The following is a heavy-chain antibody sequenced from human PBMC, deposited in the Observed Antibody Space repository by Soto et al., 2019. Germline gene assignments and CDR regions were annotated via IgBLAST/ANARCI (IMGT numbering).Heavy chain of an antibody. Sequence: EVPLVESGGGLVQPGGSLRLSCAASGFTFSSYDMHWVRQATGKGLEWVSAIGTAGDTYYPGSVKGRFTISRENAKNSLYLQMNSLRAGDTAVYYCARGVHDILTGYGGMDVWGQGTTVTVSS. J-gene: IGHJ6*02. CDR3: ARGVHDILTGYGGMDV. D-gene: IGHD3-9*01. V-gene: IGHV3-13*04. CDR2: IGTAGDT. CDR1: GFTFSSYD.